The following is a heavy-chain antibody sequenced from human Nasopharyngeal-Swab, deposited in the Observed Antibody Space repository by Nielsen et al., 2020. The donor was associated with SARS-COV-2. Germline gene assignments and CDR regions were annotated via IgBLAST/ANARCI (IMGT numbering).Heavy chain of an antibody. CDR3: ARLRSSSWYDPGDFKH. V-gene: IGHV5-51*01. Sequence: GESLKISCKGSGYSFTSYWIGWVRQMPGKGLEWMGIIYPGDSDTRYSPSFQGQVTISADKSISTAYLQWSSLKASDTAMYYCARLRSSSWYDPGDFKHWGQGTLVTVSS. J-gene: IGHJ1*01. CDR1: GYSFTSYW. D-gene: IGHD6-13*01. CDR2: IYPGDSDT.